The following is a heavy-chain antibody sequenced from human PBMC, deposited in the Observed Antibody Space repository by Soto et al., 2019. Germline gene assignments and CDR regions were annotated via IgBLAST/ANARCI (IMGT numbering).Heavy chain of an antibody. D-gene: IGHD3-9*01. CDR2: IIPIFGTA. CDR3: ARDRDFEWSYYYYGMDV. J-gene: IGHJ6*02. V-gene: IGHV1-69*13. Sequence: ASVKVSCKASGGTFSSYAISWVRQAPGQGLEWMGGIIPIFGTANYAQKFQGRVTITADESTSTAYMELSSLRSEDTAVYYCARDRDFEWSYYYYGMDVWGQGTTVTVYS. CDR1: GGTFSSYA.